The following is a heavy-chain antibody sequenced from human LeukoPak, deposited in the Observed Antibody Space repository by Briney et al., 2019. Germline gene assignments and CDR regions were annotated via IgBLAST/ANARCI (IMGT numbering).Heavy chain of an antibody. Sequence: PGGSLRLSCAASGFTFSDYYMSGIRQAPGKGLEWVSYISSSGSTIYYEDSVKGRFTISRDNAKNSLYLQMNSLRAEDTAVYYCATRDLYYYDSSGYYPFGYWGQGTLVTVSS. J-gene: IGHJ4*02. CDR2: ISSSGSTI. CDR3: ATRDLYYYDSSGYYPFGY. V-gene: IGHV3-11*04. D-gene: IGHD3-22*01. CDR1: GFTFSDYY.